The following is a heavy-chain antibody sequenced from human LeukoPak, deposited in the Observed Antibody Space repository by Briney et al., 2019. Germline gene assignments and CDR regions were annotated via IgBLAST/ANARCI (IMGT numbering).Heavy chain of an antibody. J-gene: IGHJ4*02. CDR3: ARVSISLFGVVTAHFDS. CDR1: GGSFSGSY. V-gene: IGHV4-34*01. Sequence: SETLSLTCGVSGGSFSGSYWGWIRQPPGKGLEWIGEINLSGSTNYNSSLTSQVTISLDTSKNQFSLNLRSVTTADTAVYYCARVSISLFGVVTAHFDSWGQGTLVAVSS. CDR2: INLSGST. D-gene: IGHD3-3*01.